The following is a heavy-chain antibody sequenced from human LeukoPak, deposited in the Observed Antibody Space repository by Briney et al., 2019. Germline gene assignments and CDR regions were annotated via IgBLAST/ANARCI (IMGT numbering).Heavy chain of an antibody. CDR1: GGSISSSSYY. CDR3: ARLGTMIVVDNWFDP. Sequence: SETLSLTCTVSGGSISSSSYYWGWIRQPPGKGLEWIGSIYYSGSTYYNPSLKSRVTISVDMSKNQFSLKLSSVTAADTAVYYCARLGTMIVVDNWFDPWGQGTLVTVSS. D-gene: IGHD3-22*01. V-gene: IGHV4-39*01. CDR2: IYYSGST. J-gene: IGHJ5*02.